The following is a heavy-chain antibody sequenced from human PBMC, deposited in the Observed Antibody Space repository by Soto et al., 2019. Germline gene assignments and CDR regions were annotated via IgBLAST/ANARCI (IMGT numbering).Heavy chain of an antibody. D-gene: IGHD4-17*01. CDR1: GFTFSSYA. CDR3: AKDASTGAADYYFDY. Sequence: QVQLVDSGGGVVQPGRSLRLSCAASGFTFSSYAMHWVRQSPGKGLEWVAVISYNGRNIYYADSVKGRFTISRDNSKNTLYLQMNSLRAEDTAVYYCAKDASTGAADYYFDYWGQGTLVTVSS. CDR2: ISYNGRNI. V-gene: IGHV3-30*04. J-gene: IGHJ4*02.